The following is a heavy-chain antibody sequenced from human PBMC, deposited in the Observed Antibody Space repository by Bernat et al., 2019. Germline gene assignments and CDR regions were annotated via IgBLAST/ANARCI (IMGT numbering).Heavy chain of an antibody. D-gene: IGHD2-15*01. CDR1: GFTFSSYG. Sequence: QLQLVESGGGVVQPGRSLRLSCAASGFTFSSYGMHWVRQAPGKGLEWVAVISYDGSNKYYADSGKGRFTITRDKSKNTLYLQMNSLRAEDTAVYYCAKDGALNPTLRYFDLWGRGTLVTVSS. CDR2: ISYDGSNK. J-gene: IGHJ2*01. CDR3: AKDGALNPTLRYFDL. V-gene: IGHV3-30*18.